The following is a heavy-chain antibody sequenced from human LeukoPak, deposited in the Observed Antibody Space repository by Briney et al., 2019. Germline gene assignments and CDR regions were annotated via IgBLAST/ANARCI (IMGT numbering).Heavy chain of an antibody. CDR2: ICTSGST. CDR3: ARGVGTQLVYNWFDP. CDR1: GGSISSYY. D-gene: IGHD6-13*01. J-gene: IGHJ5*02. Sequence: SGTLSLTCTVSGGSISSYYWSWIRQPAGKGLEWIGRICTSGSTNYNPSLKSRVTMSVDTSKNQFSLKLSSVTAADTAVYYCARGVGTQLVYNWFDPWGQGTLVTVSS. V-gene: IGHV4-4*07.